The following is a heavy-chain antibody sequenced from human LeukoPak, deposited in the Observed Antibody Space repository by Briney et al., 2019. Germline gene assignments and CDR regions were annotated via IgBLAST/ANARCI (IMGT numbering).Heavy chain of an antibody. J-gene: IGHJ4*02. D-gene: IGHD2-2*02. V-gene: IGHV4-59*11. CDR2: IYYSGST. Sequence: SETLSLTCTVSGGSIGSHYWSWLRQPPGKGLEWIGFIYYSGSTNYKSSLKSRVTISIDTSKNQVSLKLSSVTAADTAVYYCATLVVVPAAIRSAGYYFDYWGQGTLVTVSS. CDR3: ATLVVVPAAIRSAGYYFDY. CDR1: GGSIGSHY.